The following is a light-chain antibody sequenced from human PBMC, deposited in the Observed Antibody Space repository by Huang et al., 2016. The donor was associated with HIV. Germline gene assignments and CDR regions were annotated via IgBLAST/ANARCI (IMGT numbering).Light chain of an antibody. CDR2: TVS. V-gene: IGKV2-30*01. CDR1: QSLVNSDGNTY. CDR3: MQGTHWPPWT. Sequence: DVVMTQSPLSLPVTLGQPASISCRSSQSLVNSDGNTYLNWFQQRPGQSPRRLSYTVSNRDSGVPDRFSGSVSGTDFTLRINNVEAEDVGIYYCMQGTHWPPWTFGQGTKVEIK. J-gene: IGKJ1*01.